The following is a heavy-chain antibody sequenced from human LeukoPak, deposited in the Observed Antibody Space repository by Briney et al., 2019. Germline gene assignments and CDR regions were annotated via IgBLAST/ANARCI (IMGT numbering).Heavy chain of an antibody. CDR3: TRDRGSYYYDTGY. Sequence: GGSLRLSCAASGFTFSSYAMSWVRQAPGKGLEWVSVIYSVGETYYADSVKGRFTISRDISKNKLYLQMRSLRAEDTAVYYCTRDRGSYYYDTGYWGQGTLVTVSS. V-gene: IGHV3-66*01. J-gene: IGHJ4*02. CDR1: GFTFSSYA. CDR2: IYSVGET. D-gene: IGHD3-22*01.